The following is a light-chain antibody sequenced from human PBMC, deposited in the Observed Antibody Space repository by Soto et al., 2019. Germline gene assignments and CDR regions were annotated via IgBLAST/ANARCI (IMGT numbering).Light chain of an antibody. CDR1: QSISTY. CDR3: QQSYSNPTWT. Sequence: DIQLTQSPSSLSASVGDRITITCRASQSISTYLNWYQQKPGEAPTLLVYDSSTLQSGVPSWFSGSGFGAEFTLTVSSLQPEDFATYYCQQSYSNPTWTFGQGTKV. CDR2: DSS. V-gene: IGKV1-39*01. J-gene: IGKJ1*01.